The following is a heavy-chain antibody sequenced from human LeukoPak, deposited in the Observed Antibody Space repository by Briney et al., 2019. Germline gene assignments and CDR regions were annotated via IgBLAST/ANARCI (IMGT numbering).Heavy chain of an antibody. J-gene: IGHJ5*02. CDR2: ISGSGGST. CDR3: AKDIGATIWFDP. V-gene: IGHV3-23*01. D-gene: IGHD5-12*01. CDR1: GFTFSSYA. Sequence: GGSLRLSCAASGFTFSSYAMSWVRQAPGKGLEWVSVISGSGGSTYYADSVKGRFTISRDNSKNTLYLQMNSLRAEDTAVYYCAKDIGATIWFDPWGQGTLVTVSS.